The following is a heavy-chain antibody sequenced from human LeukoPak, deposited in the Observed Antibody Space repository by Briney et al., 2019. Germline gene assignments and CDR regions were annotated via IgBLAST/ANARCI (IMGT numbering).Heavy chain of an antibody. V-gene: IGHV4-39*01. CDR3: VGEEYGTGSYYKSSD. D-gene: IGHD3-10*01. CDR2: MYYIGTT. J-gene: IGHJ4*02. CDR1: DGSISSSSFY. Sequence: SATLSLTCTVADGSISSSSFYWGWVRQPPGKGLERIGSMYYIGTTYYIPSLESRVTISVDTSKNLCPLKLRPVTAADTAVYYCVGEEYGTGSYYKSSDWGQGTLVTVSS.